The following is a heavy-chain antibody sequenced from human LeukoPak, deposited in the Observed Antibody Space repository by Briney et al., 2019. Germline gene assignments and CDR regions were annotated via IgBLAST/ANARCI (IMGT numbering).Heavy chain of an antibody. D-gene: IGHD3-10*02. CDR2: ITSSSSYI. J-gene: IGHJ6*04. CDR3: AELGITMIGGV. Sequence: GGSLRLSCAASGFIFSSYNMNWVRQAPGKGLEWVSSITSSSSYIYYADSVKGRFTISRDNAKNSLYLQMNSLRAEDTAVYYCAELGITMIGGVWGKGATVTISS. V-gene: IGHV3-21*01. CDR1: GFIFSSYN.